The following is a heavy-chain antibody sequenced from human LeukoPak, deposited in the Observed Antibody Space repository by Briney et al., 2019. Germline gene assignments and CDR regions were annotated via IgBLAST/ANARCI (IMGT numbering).Heavy chain of an antibody. V-gene: IGHV3-30*02. Sequence: GGSLRLSCAASGFTFSTYGMHWVRQTPGKGLEWVAFIRYDGSNKVYVDSVKGRFTISRDNSKNTLYLQMDSLRAEDTAVYYCAKSCSGGSCFPDSWGQGTLSPSPQ. J-gene: IGHJ4*02. D-gene: IGHD2-15*01. CDR2: IRYDGSNK. CDR3: AKSCSGGSCFPDS. CDR1: GFTFSTYG.